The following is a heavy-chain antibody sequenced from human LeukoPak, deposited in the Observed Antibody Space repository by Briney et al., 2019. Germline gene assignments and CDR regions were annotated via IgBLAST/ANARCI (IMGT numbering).Heavy chain of an antibody. CDR1: GFMFGSYW. J-gene: IGHJ4*02. CDR2: INQDGSEK. CDR3: ATVRQYFFDN. D-gene: IGHD6-19*01. Sequence: GGSLRLSCAASGFMFGSYWMTWVRQAPGKGLEWVAYINQDGSEKSYVDSVKGRFTISRDNAKNSLFLQMNTLGAEDTAIYYCATVRQYFFDNRGQGTLVTVSS. V-gene: IGHV3-7*03.